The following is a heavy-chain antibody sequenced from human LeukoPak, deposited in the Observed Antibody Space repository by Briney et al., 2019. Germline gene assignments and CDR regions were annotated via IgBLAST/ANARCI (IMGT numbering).Heavy chain of an antibody. CDR3: AEGTTVTDAYYYYGMDV. J-gene: IGHJ6*02. CDR2: IYSGGST. Sequence: GGSLRLSCAASGFTVSSTCISWVRQAPGRGLEWVSVIYSGGSTYYADSVKGRFTISRDNSKNTLYLQMNSLRAEDTAVYYCAEGTTVTDAYYYYGMDVWGQGTTVTVSS. CDR1: GFTVSSTC. D-gene: IGHD4-17*01. V-gene: IGHV3-66*01.